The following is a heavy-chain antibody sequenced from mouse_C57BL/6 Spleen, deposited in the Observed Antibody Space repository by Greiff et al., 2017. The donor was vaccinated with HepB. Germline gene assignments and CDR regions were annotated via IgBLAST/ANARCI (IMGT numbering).Heavy chain of an antibody. CDR3: ARGWLLRLDY. V-gene: IGHV1-42*01. CDR2: INPSTGGT. Sequence: EVQLQQSGPELVKPGASVKISCKASGYSFTGYYMNWVKQSPEKSLEWIGEINPSTGGTTYNQKFKAKATLTVDKSSSTAYMQLKSLTSEDSAVYDCARGWLLRLDYWGQGTTLTVSS. D-gene: IGHD2-3*01. CDR1: GYSFTGYY. J-gene: IGHJ2*01.